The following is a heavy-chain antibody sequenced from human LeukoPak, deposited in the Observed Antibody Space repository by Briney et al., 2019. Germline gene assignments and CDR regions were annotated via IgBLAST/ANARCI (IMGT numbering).Heavy chain of an antibody. CDR3: AKDLGWELPAEAY. Sequence: AEGSLRLSCVASGFTFEKYVMNWVRQAPGKGLEWLATIYGSGVSISYADSVKGRFTISRDNSKNTLYLQMNSLRAEDTATYFCAKDLGWELPAEAYWGQGILVTVSS. D-gene: IGHD1-26*01. CDR2: IYGSGVSI. V-gene: IGHV3-23*01. CDR1: GFTFEKYV. J-gene: IGHJ4*02.